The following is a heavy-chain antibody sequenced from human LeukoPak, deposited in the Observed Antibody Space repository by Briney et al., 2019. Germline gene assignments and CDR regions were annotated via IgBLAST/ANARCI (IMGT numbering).Heavy chain of an antibody. Sequence: GGSLRLSCAASGFTFSSYGMHWVRQAPGKGLEWVAVIWYDGSNKYYADSVKGRFTIPRDNSKNTLYLQMNSLRAEDTAVYYCARDFSGSYQFDYWGQGTLVTVSS. CDR2: IWYDGSNK. D-gene: IGHD1-26*01. V-gene: IGHV3-33*01. CDR1: GFTFSSYG. CDR3: ARDFSGSYQFDY. J-gene: IGHJ4*02.